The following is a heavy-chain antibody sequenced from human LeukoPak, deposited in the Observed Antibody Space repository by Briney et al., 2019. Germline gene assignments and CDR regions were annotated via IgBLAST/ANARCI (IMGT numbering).Heavy chain of an antibody. D-gene: IGHD1-1*01. CDR3: ARLSTWNDGVDAFDI. J-gene: IGHJ3*02. CDR2: INHSGST. V-gene: IGHV4-34*01. Sequence: SETLSLTCAVYGGSFSGYYWSWIRQPPGKGLEWIGEINHSGSTNYNPSLKSRVTISVDTSKNQFSLNLSSVTAADTAVFYCARLSTWNDGVDAFDIWGQGTMVTVSS. CDR1: GGSFSGYY.